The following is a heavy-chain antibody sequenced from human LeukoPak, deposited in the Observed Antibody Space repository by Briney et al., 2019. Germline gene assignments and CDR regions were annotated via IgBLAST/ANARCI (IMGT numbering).Heavy chain of an antibody. CDR3: ARHMSGLSTAIVVVPAAIDH. Sequence: SETLSLTCTVSGGSISSSSYYWDWIRQPPGKGLEWIGSIYYSGSTYYNSSLKSRVTISVDTSKNQFSLKLSSVTAADTAVYYCARHMSGLSTAIVVVPAAIDHWGQGTLVTVSS. J-gene: IGHJ4*02. V-gene: IGHV4-39*01. D-gene: IGHD2-2*01. CDR1: GGSISSSSYY. CDR2: IYYSGST.